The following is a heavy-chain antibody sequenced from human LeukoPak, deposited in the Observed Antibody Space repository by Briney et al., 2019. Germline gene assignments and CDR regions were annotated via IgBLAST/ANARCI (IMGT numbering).Heavy chain of an antibody. CDR2: INHSGST. J-gene: IGHJ3*02. CDR3: ARDGSSVTTRGGFDI. V-gene: IGHV4-34*01. D-gene: IGHD4-17*01. Sequence: TSETLSLTCAVYGGSFSDDYWSWIRQPPGKGLEWIGEINHSGSTSYSPSLKSRVTISVDRSKNQFSLKLSSVTAADTAVYYCARDGSSVTTRGGFDIWGQGTMVTVSS. CDR1: GGSFSDDY.